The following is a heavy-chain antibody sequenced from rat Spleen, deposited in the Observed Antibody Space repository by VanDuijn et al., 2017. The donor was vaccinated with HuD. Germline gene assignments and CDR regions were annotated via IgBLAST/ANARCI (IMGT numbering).Heavy chain of an antibody. D-gene: IGHD2-5*01. CDR3: ARYRDTYGHVGSFDY. J-gene: IGHJ2*01. V-gene: IGHV3-1*01. CDR1: GHSISSAY. Sequence: EVQLQESGPGLVKPSQSLSLTCSVSGHSISSAYRWNWIRKFPGNKMEWMGYIDFSGSTGYNPSLKTRISISRDTSKNQFFLQLNSVSTEDTAIYYCARYRDTYGHVGSFDYWGQGVRVTVSS. CDR2: IDFSGST.